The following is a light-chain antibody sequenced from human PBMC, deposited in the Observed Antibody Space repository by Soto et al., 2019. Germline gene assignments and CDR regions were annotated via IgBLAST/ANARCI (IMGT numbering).Light chain of an antibody. CDR2: GAS. V-gene: IGKV3-20*01. Sequence: EIVLTQSPGTLSLSPGERATLSCRASLSVSSSYLAWYQQKPGQAPRLLIYGASSRATGIPDRFSGSGSGTDFTLTISRLEPEDFAVYYCQQYSSSPGGTFGQGTKVEIK. J-gene: IGKJ1*01. CDR3: QQYSSSPGGT. CDR1: LSVSSSY.